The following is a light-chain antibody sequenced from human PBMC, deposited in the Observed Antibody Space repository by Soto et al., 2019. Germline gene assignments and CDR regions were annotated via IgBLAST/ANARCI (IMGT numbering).Light chain of an antibody. Sequence: EMVLTQSPGSLSLSPGDRATLSCRASQTLRSGYLAWYQHKPGQAPRLLIYGASTRATGIPARFSGSGSGTEFTLTISSLQSEDFAVYYCQQYNNWPRTFGQGTKVDIK. CDR2: GAS. CDR1: QTLRSGY. J-gene: IGKJ1*01. V-gene: IGKV3-15*01. CDR3: QQYNNWPRT.